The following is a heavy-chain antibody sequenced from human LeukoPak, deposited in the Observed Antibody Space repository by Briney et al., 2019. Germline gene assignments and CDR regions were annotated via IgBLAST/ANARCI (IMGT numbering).Heavy chain of an antibody. Sequence: SQTLSLTCTVSGGSISSDDYYWGWIRQPPGKGLEWIGYISYIGSTYYNPSLKSRVTISVDTSKNQFSLKLSSVTAADTAVYYCARVTIFYGSGSYYPLDFDYWGQGTLVTVSS. V-gene: IGHV4-30-4*01. D-gene: IGHD3-10*01. CDR1: GGSISSDDYY. CDR3: ARVTIFYGSGSYYPLDFDY. J-gene: IGHJ4*02. CDR2: ISYIGST.